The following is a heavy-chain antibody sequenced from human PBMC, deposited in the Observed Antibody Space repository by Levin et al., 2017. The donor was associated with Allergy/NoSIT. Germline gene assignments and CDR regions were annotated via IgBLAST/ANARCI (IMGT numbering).Heavy chain of an antibody. V-gene: IGHV3-23*01. Sequence: GGSLRLSCAASGFTFSSYAMSWVRQAPGKGLEWVSAISGSGGSTYYADSVKGRFTISRDNSKNTLYLQMNSLRAEDTAVYYCAKDSRGDYSGWYLLGAFDIWGQGTMVTVSS. D-gene: IGHD6-19*01. CDR2: ISGSGGST. J-gene: IGHJ3*02. CDR3: AKDSRGDYSGWYLLGAFDI. CDR1: GFTFSSYA.